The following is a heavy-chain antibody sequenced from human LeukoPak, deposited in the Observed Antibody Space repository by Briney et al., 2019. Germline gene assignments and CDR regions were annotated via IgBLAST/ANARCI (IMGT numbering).Heavy chain of an antibody. CDR2: FDPEDGET. V-gene: IGHV1-24*01. CDR3: ARTYYYDSSGSPVGGMDV. CDR1: GYTLTELS. J-gene: IGHJ6*02. D-gene: IGHD3-22*01. Sequence: ASVKVSCKVSGYTLTELSMHWVRQAPGKGLEWMGGFDPEDGETIYAQKFQGRVTMTEDTSTDTAYMELSRLRSDDTAVYYCARTYYYDSSGSPVGGMDVWGQGTTVTVSS.